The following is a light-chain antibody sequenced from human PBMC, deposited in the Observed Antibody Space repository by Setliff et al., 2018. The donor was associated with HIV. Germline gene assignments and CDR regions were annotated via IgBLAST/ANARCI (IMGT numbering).Light chain of an antibody. Sequence: QSALAQPASVSGSPGQSITISCTGTSSDLGSYHLVSWYQHHPGKAPKLMIYEGSQRPSGFSTRFSGSTSGDTASLTIAGLQAEDEADYYCCSYVAGSHYVFGTGTKVTV. V-gene: IGLV2-23*01. CDR3: CSYVAGSHYV. CDR2: EGS. J-gene: IGLJ1*01. CDR1: SSDLGSYHL.